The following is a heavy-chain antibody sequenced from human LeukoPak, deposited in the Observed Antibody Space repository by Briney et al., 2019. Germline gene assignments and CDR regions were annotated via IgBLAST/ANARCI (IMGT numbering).Heavy chain of an antibody. J-gene: IGHJ6*02. CDR3: VRENGDYPHYYYGMDV. D-gene: IGHD4-17*01. CDR1: GGSISSYY. V-gene: IGHV4-59*01. Sequence: PSETLSLTCTVSGGSISSYYWSWIRQPPGKGLEWIGYIYYSGSTNYNPSLKSRVTISVDTSKNQFSLKLSSVTAADTAVYYCVRENGDYPHYYYGMDVWGQGTTVTVS. CDR2: IYYSGST.